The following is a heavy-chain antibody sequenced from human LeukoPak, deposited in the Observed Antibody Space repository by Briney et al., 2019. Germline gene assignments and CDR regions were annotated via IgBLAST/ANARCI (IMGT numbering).Heavy chain of an antibody. CDR3: AKIKPDDYNVYYFDS. D-gene: IGHD5-24*01. J-gene: IGHJ4*02. V-gene: IGHV3-23*01. CDR1: GFTFSSYA. CDR2: IGGSGSTT. Sequence: PGGSLRLSCAASGFTFSSYAMRWVRQAPGKGLEWVSTIGGSGSTTYYADSVKGRFTISRDNSKDTLYLQMNSLRADDTAVYHRAKIKPDDYNVYYFDSWGQGTLVIVSS.